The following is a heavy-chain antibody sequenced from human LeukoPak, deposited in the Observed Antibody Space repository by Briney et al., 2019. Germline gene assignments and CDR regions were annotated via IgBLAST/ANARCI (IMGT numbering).Heavy chain of an antibody. V-gene: IGHV3-21*01. J-gene: IGHJ4*02. CDR3: ARGSGATPGGGNYFDY. Sequence: KPGGSLRLSCAASGFTFSSYSMNWVRQAPGKGLEWVSSISSSSSYIYYADSVKGRFTISRDNAKNSLYLQMNSLRAEDTAVYYCARGSGATPGGGNYFDYWGQGTLVTVSS. CDR1: GFTFSSYS. D-gene: IGHD1-26*01. CDR2: ISSSSSYI.